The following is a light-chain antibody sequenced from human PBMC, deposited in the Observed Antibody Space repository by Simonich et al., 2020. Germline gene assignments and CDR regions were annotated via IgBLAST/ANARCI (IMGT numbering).Light chain of an antibody. CDR2: WAS. CDR3: QQYYSTPYT. V-gene: IGKV4-1*01. J-gene: IGKJ2*01. CDR1: QSVLYSSNNKNY. Sequence: DIVMTQSPDSLAVSLGERANINCKSSQSVLYSSNNKNYLVWYQQKPGQPPKLHIYWASTRESAVPDRFSGSGSGTDFTLTISSLQAEDVAVYYCQQYYSTPYTFGQGTKLEIK.